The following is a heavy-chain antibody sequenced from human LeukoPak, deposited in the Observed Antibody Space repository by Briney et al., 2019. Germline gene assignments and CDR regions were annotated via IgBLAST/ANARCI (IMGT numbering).Heavy chain of an antibody. CDR1: GGSISTSAYY. CDR3: ARGAHDYGDHGLIDY. V-gene: IGHV4-39*07. D-gene: IGHD4-17*01. J-gene: IGHJ4*02. CDR2: IYYSGNT. Sequence: PSETLSLTCIVSGGSISTSAYYWGWIRQPPGEGLQWIGSIYYSGNTYYDSSLKSRVTISVDTSTSQFSLKLSSVTAADTAVYYCARGAHDYGDHGLIDYWGQGTLVTVSS.